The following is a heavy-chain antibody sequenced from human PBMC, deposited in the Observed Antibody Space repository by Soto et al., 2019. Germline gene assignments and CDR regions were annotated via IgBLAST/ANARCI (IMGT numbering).Heavy chain of an antibody. D-gene: IGHD4-17*01. J-gene: IGHJ5*01. V-gene: IGHV3-30*03. Sequence: QVQLVESGGGVVQPGKSLRLSCVGSGFSFNNYGIHWVRQAPGKGLEWVAVISYEGRYTSSGESVKGRFTISRDNSMYVVYLQMSISREAYAAVYFCARDLASSASVTYPDFWGHGTLVTVSS. CDR2: ISYEGRYT. CDR1: GFSFNNYG. CDR3: ARDLASSASVTYPDF.